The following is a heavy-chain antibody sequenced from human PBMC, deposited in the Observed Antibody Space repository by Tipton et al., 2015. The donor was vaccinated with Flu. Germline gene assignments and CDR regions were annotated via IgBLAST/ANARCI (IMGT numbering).Heavy chain of an antibody. CDR1: GDSVSSDSY. Sequence: TLSLTCAVSGDSVSSDSYWGWIRQFPGKGLEWIGTVSRPGSTVYNPSLRSRVAISEDTSTNQFFLKLSSVTAADTAVYYCARASAPVRGSYQGGGFDVWGQGTRVIVS. D-gene: IGHD1-26*01. CDR2: VSRPGST. V-gene: IGHV4-38-2*01. CDR3: ARASAPVRGSYQGGGFDV. J-gene: IGHJ3*01.